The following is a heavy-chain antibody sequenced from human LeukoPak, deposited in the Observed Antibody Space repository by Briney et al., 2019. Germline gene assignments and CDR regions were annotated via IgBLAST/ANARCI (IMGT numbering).Heavy chain of an antibody. Sequence: SETLSLTCTVSGGSISSSSYYWGWIRQPPGKGLEWIGSIYYSGSTYYNPSLKSRVTISVDTSKNQFSLKLSSVTAADTAVYYCARDQSSGWGPDAFDIWGQGTMVTVSS. CDR3: ARDQSSGWGPDAFDI. J-gene: IGHJ3*02. CDR2: IYYSGST. V-gene: IGHV4-39*07. D-gene: IGHD6-19*01. CDR1: GGSISSSSYY.